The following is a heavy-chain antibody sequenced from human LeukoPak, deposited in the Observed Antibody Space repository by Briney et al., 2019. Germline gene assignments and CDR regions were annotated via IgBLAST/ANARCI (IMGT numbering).Heavy chain of an antibody. Sequence: ALVKVSCKASGYTFTSYDINWVRQATGQGLEWMGWMNPNSGNTGYAQKFQGRVTITRNTSISTAYMELSSLRSEDTAVYYCARGEWELNAFDIWGQGTMVTVSS. CDR1: GYTFTSYD. CDR3: ARGEWELNAFDI. J-gene: IGHJ3*02. CDR2: MNPNSGNT. D-gene: IGHD1-26*01. V-gene: IGHV1-8*03.